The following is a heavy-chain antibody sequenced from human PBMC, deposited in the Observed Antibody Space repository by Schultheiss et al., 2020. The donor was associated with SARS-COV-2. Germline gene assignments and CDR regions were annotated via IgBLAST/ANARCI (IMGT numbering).Heavy chain of an antibody. CDR3: ARHSSSWYNWFDP. V-gene: IGHV4-59*08. J-gene: IGHJ5*02. CDR2: IYYSGST. D-gene: IGHD6-13*01. CDR1: GGSISSYY. Sequence: SETLSLTCTVSGGSISSYYWSWIRQPPGKGLEWIGYIYYSGSTNYNPSLKSRVTMSVDTSKNQFSLKLSSVTAADTAVYYCARHSSSWYNWFDPWGQGTLVTVSS.